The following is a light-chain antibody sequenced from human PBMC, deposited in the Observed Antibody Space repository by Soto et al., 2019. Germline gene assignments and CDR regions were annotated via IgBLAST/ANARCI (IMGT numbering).Light chain of an antibody. CDR2: KVS. V-gene: IGKV2-30*01. CDR1: QSLVYSDGNTY. J-gene: IGKJ4*01. Sequence: DVVMTQSPLSLPVTLGQPASISCRSSQSLVYSDGNTYLSWFQQRPGQSPRRLIYKVSNRVSWVPDRFSGSWASTDFTLKISRVEAEDVGVYYCMQGTHPFTFGGGTKVEIK. CDR3: MQGTHPFT.